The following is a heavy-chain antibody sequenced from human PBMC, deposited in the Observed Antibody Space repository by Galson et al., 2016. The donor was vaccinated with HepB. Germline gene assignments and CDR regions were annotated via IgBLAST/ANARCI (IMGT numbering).Heavy chain of an antibody. Sequence: SLRLSCAATGFSFSDCCMWWVRQAPGKGLEWVGRINTKTDGGTTEYAAPVKGRLTISRDDSKNTVDLQMNSLKTEDTAVYYCTLYTYGRFDYWGQGTLVTVSS. CDR2: INTKTDGGTT. J-gene: IGHJ4*02. CDR1: GFSFSDCC. CDR3: TLYTYGRFDY. V-gene: IGHV3-15*01. D-gene: IGHD5-18*01.